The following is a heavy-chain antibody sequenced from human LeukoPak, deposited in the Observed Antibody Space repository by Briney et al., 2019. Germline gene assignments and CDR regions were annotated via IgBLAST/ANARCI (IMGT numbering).Heavy chain of an antibody. CDR3: AKYARYGYRWDYDD. Sequence: PGGSLRLSCAAFGFTFNNYAMSWVRQAPGKGLEGVSAISGSGGSTYYADSVKGRFTISRDNSKSTPCLQMNSLRPADTAVYYCAKYARYGYRWDYDDWGLGTLVTVYS. D-gene: IGHD5-18*01. J-gene: IGHJ4*02. CDR1: GFTFNNYA. CDR2: ISGSGGST. V-gene: IGHV3-23*01.